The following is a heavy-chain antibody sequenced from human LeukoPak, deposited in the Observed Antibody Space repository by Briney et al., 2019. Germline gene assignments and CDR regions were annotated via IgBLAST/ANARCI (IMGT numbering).Heavy chain of an antibody. CDR1: GFTFSSNV. CDR2: IPASGGTT. D-gene: IGHD5-18*01. V-gene: IGHV3-23*01. Sequence: PGGSLRLSCAASGFTFSSNVMIWVRQAPGKGLEWVSSIPASGGTTYYADSVKGRFTISRDNSKNSLYLQMDSLRAEDTAVYYCAKDLIQLWEGEGAFDIWGQGTMVTVSS. CDR3: AKDLIQLWEGEGAFDI. J-gene: IGHJ3*02.